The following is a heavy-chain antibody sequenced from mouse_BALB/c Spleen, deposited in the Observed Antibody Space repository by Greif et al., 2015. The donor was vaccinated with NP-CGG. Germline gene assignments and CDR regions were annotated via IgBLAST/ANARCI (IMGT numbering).Heavy chain of an antibody. CDR2: INPSNGGT. D-gene: IGHD2-3*01. V-gene: IGHV1S81*02. CDR1: GYTFTSYY. CDR3: TRSGYYFWFAY. J-gene: IGHJ3*01. Sequence: VQLQQSGAELVKPGASAKLSCKASGYTFTSYYMYWVKQRPGQGLEWIGEINPSNGGTNFNEKFKSKATLTVDKSSSTAYMQLSSLTSEDSAVYYCTRSGYYFWFAYWGQGTLVTVSA.